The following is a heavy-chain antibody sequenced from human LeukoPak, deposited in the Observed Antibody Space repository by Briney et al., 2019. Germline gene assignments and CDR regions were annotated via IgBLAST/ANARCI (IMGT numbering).Heavy chain of an antibody. J-gene: IGHJ5*02. D-gene: IGHD3-3*01. CDR1: GFTFSSYW. V-gene: IGHV3-7*01. CDR3: AKEAVWSGYNVDH. CDR2: IKHDGSDK. Sequence: GGSLRLSCAASGFTFSSYWMSWVRQAPGKGLEWVANIKHDGSDKYYVDSVKGRFTISRDNSKNSLYLQMNSLRAEDTAVYYCAKEAVWSGYNVDHWGQGTLVTVSS.